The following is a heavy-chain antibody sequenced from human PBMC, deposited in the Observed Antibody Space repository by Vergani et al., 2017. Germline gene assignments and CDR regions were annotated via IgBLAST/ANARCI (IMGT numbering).Heavy chain of an antibody. J-gene: IGHJ4*02. CDR3: AILITMVRGVIITEFDY. Sequence: QVQLVQSGAEVKKPGSSVKVSCKASGGTFSSYAISWVRQAPGQGLEWMGGIIPIFGTANYAQKFQGRVTITADESTSTAYMELSSLRSEDTAVYYCAILITMVRGVIITEFDYWGQGTLVTVSS. CDR1: GGTFSSYA. CDR2: IIPIFGTA. D-gene: IGHD3-10*01. V-gene: IGHV1-69*01.